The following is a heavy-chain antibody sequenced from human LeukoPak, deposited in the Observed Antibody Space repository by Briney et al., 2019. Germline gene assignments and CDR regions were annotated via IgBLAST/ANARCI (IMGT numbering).Heavy chain of an antibody. V-gene: IGHV3-48*01. CDR2: ISSSRSTI. J-gene: IGHJ6*04. Sequence: GGSLRLSCAASGFTVSSNYMSWVRQAPGKGLEWVSYISSSRSTIYYADSVKGRFTISRDNAKNSLYLQMNSLRAEDTAVYYCARRPNNYDYVWGSYRDVLPDVWGKGTTVTVSS. CDR1: GFTVSSNY. CDR3: ARRPNNYDYVWGSYRDVLPDV. D-gene: IGHD3-16*02.